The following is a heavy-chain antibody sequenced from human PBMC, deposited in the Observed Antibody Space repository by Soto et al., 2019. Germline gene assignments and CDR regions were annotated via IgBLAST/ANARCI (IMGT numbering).Heavy chain of an antibody. J-gene: IGHJ5*02. CDR3: ARHQEAVADYFDP. D-gene: IGHD6-19*01. V-gene: IGHV4-39*01. Sequence: LSLTCTVSGGSISYSSSYWGWIRQPPGKRLEWIGTIYYSGRAYYNPSLKSRVTISVDTSKNQFSLKLTSVTAADTAVYFCARHQEAVADYFDPWGQGTRVTVSS. CDR2: IYYSGRA. CDR1: GGSISYSSSY.